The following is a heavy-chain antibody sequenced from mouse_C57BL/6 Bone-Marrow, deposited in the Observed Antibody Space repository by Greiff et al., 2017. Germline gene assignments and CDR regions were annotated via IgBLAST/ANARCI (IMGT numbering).Heavy chain of an antibody. CDR1: GYSFTGYY. Sequence: VQLQQSGPELVKPGASVKISCKASGYSFTGYYMNWVKQSPEKSLEWIGEINPSTGGTTYNQKFKAKATLTVDKSSSTAYMQLKSLTSEDSAVYYCARRYYGSSLRYYDVWGTGTTVTVSS. CDR2: INPSTGGT. CDR3: ARRYYGSSLRYYDV. J-gene: IGHJ1*03. D-gene: IGHD1-1*01. V-gene: IGHV1-42*01.